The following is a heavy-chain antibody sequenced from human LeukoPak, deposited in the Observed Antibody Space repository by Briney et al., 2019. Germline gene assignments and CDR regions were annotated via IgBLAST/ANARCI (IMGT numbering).Heavy chain of an antibody. V-gene: IGHV3-33*01. Sequence: GGSLRLSGAASGFTCSSYGMHWVRQAPGKGLEWVAVIWYDGSNKYYADSVKGRFTISRDNSKNTLYLQMNSLRAEDTAVYYCARAAGGYSYGNAFDIWGQGTMVTVSS. CDR1: GFTCSSYG. CDR3: ARAAGGYSYGNAFDI. CDR2: IWYDGSNK. J-gene: IGHJ3*02. D-gene: IGHD5-18*01.